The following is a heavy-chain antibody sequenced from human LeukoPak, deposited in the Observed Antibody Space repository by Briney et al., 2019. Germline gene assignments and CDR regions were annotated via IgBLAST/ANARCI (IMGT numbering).Heavy chain of an antibody. D-gene: IGHD3-22*01. Sequence: PGGSLRLSCAASGFTFSSYGMHWFRQAPGKGLEWVAVIWYDGSNKYYADSVKGRFTISRDNSKNTLYLQMNSLRAEDTAVYYCARAYDSSGYQYYYYGMDVWGQGTTVTVSS. CDR2: IWYDGSNK. CDR3: ARAYDSSGYQYYYYGMDV. V-gene: IGHV3-33*01. J-gene: IGHJ6*02. CDR1: GFTFSSYG.